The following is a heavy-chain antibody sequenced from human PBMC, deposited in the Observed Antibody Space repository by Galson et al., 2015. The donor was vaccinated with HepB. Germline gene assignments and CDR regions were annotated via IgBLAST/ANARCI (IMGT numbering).Heavy chain of an antibody. D-gene: IGHD4-17*01. J-gene: IGHJ4*02. CDR1: GFTFTSYS. CDR2: ISSSSTTI. Sequence: SLRLSCAAAGFTFTSYSMTWVRQAPGKGLEWVSFISSSSTTIYYADSVKGRFTISRDNAKNSLYLQMNSLRDEDTAVYYCARDKYGDYGNDYWGQGTLVTVSS. V-gene: IGHV3-48*02. CDR3: ARDKYGDYGNDY.